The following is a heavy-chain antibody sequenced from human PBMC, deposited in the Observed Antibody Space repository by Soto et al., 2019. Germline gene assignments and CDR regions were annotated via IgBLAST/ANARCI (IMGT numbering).Heavy chain of an antibody. CDR2: IYYSGST. Sequence: LSLTCTVSGGSLSNYNWNWVRQSAGKGLEWIGYIYYSGSTNYNPSLKSRVTISVDTSKNQFSLKLSSVTAADTAVYYCVRGAPLIAAAVYFDYWGQGTLVTVSS. CDR1: GGSLSNYN. CDR3: VRGAPLIAAAVYFDY. D-gene: IGHD6-13*01. J-gene: IGHJ4*02. V-gene: IGHV4-59*01.